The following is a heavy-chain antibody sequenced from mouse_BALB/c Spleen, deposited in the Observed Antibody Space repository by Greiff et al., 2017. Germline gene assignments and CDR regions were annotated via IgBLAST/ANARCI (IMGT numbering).Heavy chain of an antibody. D-gene: IGHD2-1*01. CDR3: ARCGNYDYYAMDY. CDR2: IYPGSGST. J-gene: IGHJ4*01. V-gene: IGHV1-55*01. CDR1: GYNFTSYW. Sequence: QVQLQQPGAELVKPGTSVKLSCKASGYNFTSYWINWVKLRPGQGLEWIGDIYPGSGSTNYNEKFKSKATLTVDTSSSTAYMQLSSLASEDSALYYCARCGNYDYYAMDYWGQGTSVTVSS.